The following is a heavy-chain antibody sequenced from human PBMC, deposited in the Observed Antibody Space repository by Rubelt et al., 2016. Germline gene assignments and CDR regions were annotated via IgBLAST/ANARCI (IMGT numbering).Heavy chain of an antibody. Sequence: QVQLQQWGAGLLKPSETLSLTCAVYGGSFSGYYWSWIRQPPGKGLEWIGEINHSGSTNYNPSLKSRVTISVDRSKNQFSLKLGSVTAADTAVDYCARGRRGSSSWLGRDYYGMDVWGQGTTVTVSS. CDR3: ARGRRGSSSWLGRDYYGMDV. D-gene: IGHD6-13*01. CDR1: GGSFSGYY. CDR2: INHSGST. J-gene: IGHJ6*02. V-gene: IGHV4-34*01.